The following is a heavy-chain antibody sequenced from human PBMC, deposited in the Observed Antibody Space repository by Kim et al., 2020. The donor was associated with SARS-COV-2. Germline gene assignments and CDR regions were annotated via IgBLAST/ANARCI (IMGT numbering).Heavy chain of an antibody. V-gene: IGHV3-30*04. Sequence: GGSLRLSCVTSGFSFSNSVLHWVRQAPGKGLEWVAAISIGQYLSKYYSDSVKGRFTLSSDTSKNAVFLQIDVLRDDETAVYYSAREGGTSGDCGFFDFWGQGTLVTVSP. CDR2: ISIGQYLSK. D-gene: IGHD2-21*02. J-gene: IGHJ4*02. CDR3: AREGGTSGDCGFFDF. CDR1: GFSFSNSV.